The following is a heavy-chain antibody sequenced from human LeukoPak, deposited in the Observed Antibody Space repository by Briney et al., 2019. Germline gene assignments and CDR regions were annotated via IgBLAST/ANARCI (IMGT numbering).Heavy chain of an antibody. CDR3: AKSPAEYQQLFPFDY. CDR1: GFTFSSYA. V-gene: IGHV3-23*01. Sequence: GGSLRLSCAASGFTFSSYAMSWVRQAPGKGLEWVSAISGSGGSTYYADSVKGRFTISRDNSKNTLYLQMNSLRAEDTAVYYCAKSPAEYQQLFPFDYWGQGTLVTVSS. D-gene: IGHD2-2*01. J-gene: IGHJ4*02. CDR2: ISGSGGST.